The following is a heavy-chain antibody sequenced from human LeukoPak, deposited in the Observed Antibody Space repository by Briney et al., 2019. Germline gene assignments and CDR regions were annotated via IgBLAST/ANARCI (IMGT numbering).Heavy chain of an antibody. V-gene: IGHV3-30-3*01. CDR2: ISYDGSNK. Sequence: PGRSLRLSCAASGFTFSSYAMHWVRQAPGKGLEWVAVISYDGSNKYYADSVKGRFTISRDNSKNTLYLQMNSLRAEDTAVYYCARGRGRTYYYDSSGYETGFDYWGQGTLVTVSS. D-gene: IGHD3-22*01. CDR1: GFTFSSYA. CDR3: ARGRGRTYYYDSSGYETGFDY. J-gene: IGHJ4*02.